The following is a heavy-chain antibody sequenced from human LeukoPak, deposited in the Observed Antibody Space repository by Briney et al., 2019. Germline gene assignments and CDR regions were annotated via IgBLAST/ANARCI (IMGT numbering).Heavy chain of an antibody. J-gene: IGHJ4*02. V-gene: IGHV4-34*01. Sequence: SETLSLTCAVYGGSLSSYYWSWVRQSPGKGLEWIGEMHRDGRSDYNPSLGSRVTISVDASKNQFSLYLRSMTAADTAVYYCARGIKRYYYYGLGSFPYDSWGQGSLVTVSS. CDR1: GGSLSSYY. D-gene: IGHD3-10*01. CDR2: MHRDGRS. CDR3: ARGIKRYYYYGLGSFPYDS.